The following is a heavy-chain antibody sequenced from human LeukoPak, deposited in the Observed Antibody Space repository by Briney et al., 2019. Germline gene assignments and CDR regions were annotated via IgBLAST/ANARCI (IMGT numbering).Heavy chain of an antibody. J-gene: IGHJ4*02. Sequence: ASVKVSCKASGYTFTSYYMHWVRQAPGQGLEWMGIINPSGGSTSYAQKFQGRVTMTRDTSTSTVYMELNSLRAEDTALYYCAKDIGSGSYFMDYWGQGTLVTVSS. CDR1: GYTFTSYY. CDR2: INPSGGST. CDR3: AKDIGSGSYFMDY. D-gene: IGHD1-26*01. V-gene: IGHV1-46*01.